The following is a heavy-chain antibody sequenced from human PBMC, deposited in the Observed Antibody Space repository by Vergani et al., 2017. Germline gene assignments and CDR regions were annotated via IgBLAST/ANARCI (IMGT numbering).Heavy chain of an antibody. CDR3: AATLGTRAYYYGGFDY. V-gene: IGHV3-23*01. J-gene: IGHJ4*02. D-gene: IGHD3-22*01. CDR1: GFTFSTYA. CDR2: ISSDGGST. Sequence: EVQLLESGGGLVQPGGSLRLSCAASGFTFSTYAMTWVRQAPGKGLEWVSTISSDGGSTYYADSVKGRFTISRDNSKNTLSLQMNSLTAEDTAIYYCAATLGTRAYYYGGFDYWGQGILVTVSS.